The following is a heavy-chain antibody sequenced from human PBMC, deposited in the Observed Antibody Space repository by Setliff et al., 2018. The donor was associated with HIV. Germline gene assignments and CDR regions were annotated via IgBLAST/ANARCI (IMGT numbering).Heavy chain of an antibody. Sequence: SETLSLTCTVSGGSISRGDYYWSWVRQAPGKALESIASIYSGGSAIYHPSLKSRVTISVDTSKNQFSLKLSSVTAADTAVYYCARDFNYGSGRYYYYMDVWGKGTTVTVSS. V-gene: IGHV4-61*02. J-gene: IGHJ6*03. CDR3: ARDFNYGSGRYYYYMDV. CDR2: IYSGGSA. CDR1: GGSISRGDYY. D-gene: IGHD3-10*01.